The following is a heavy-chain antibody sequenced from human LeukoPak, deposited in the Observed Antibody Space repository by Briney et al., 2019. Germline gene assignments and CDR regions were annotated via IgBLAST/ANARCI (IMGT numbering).Heavy chain of an antibody. CDR1: GGSINSYY. J-gene: IGHJ4*02. V-gene: IGHV4-59*01. CDR2: IYYSGST. D-gene: IGHD2-2*01. Sequence: PSETLSLTCTVSGGSINSYYWSWMRQPPGKGLEWIGYIYYSGSTHYNPSLKSRVTMSVDTSKNQFSLKLNSVTAADTAVYYCARAGYCSSTKCYEGLLFDYWGQGTLVTVSS. CDR3: ARAGYCSSTKCYEGLLFDY.